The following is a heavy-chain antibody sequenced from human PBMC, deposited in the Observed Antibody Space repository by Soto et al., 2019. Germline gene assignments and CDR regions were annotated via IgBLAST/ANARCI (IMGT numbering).Heavy chain of an antibody. CDR2: IYHSGST. D-gene: IGHD1-26*01. V-gene: IGHV4-39*01. J-gene: IGHJ4*02. Sequence: QLQLQESGPGLVKPSETLSLTCTVSGCSISSSSYYWGWIRQPPGKGLEWIGTIYHSGSTYYKPSLKSRVTISVDTSKTQFSLKLNSVTAADTAIYYCAREMGGSIDYWGQGTLVTVSS. CDR3: AREMGGSIDY. CDR1: GCSISSSSYY.